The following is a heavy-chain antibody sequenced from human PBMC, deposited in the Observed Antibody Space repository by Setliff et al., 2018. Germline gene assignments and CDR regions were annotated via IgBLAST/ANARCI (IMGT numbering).Heavy chain of an antibody. CDR2: IYDSGTT. CDR1: GGSMSRISYY. Sequence: SCTVPGGSMSRISYYWGWIRQPPGKGLEWIGTIYDSGTTYYNPSLKSRVTISVDTSKNQFSLKLNSVTAADTGVYYCATCRYQVPYNHWGQGTLVTVSS. CDR3: ATCRYQVPYNH. D-gene: IGHD2-2*01. J-gene: IGHJ5*02. V-gene: IGHV4-39*01.